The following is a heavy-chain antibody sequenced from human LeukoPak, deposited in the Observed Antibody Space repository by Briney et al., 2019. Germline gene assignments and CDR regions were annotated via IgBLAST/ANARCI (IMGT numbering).Heavy chain of an antibody. CDR2: IHSDEIRT. Sequence: GGSLRLSCAASGFTFSSYWMHRVRQAPGRGLVWVSRIHSDEIRTNYADSVTGRFTISRDNAKNTVYLQMNSLRNEDTAVYYCARRIYGDPVAFDYWGQGTLVTVSS. CDR1: GFTFSSYW. J-gene: IGHJ4*02. D-gene: IGHD4/OR15-4a*01. V-gene: IGHV3-74*01. CDR3: ARRIYGDPVAFDY.